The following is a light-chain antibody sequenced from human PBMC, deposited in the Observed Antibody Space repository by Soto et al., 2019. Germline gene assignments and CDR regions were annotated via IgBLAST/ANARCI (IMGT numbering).Light chain of an antibody. Sequence: QSVLTQPASVSGSPGQSIAISCTGVRTDVDGFDYVSWYQQHPGQAPQLIIYDVYTRPSGVSHRFSGSKSGDTASLTISGLQAEDEAYYSCTSYLSSTPFYVFGTGTKVTV. CDR2: DVY. CDR1: RTDVDGFDY. CDR3: TSYLSSTPFYV. J-gene: IGLJ1*01. V-gene: IGLV2-14*03.